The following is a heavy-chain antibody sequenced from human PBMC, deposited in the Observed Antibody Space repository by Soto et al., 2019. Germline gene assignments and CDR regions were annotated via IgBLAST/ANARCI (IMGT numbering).Heavy chain of an antibody. J-gene: IGHJ6*03. Sequence: EVQLVESGGGLVQPGGSLRLSCVASGFTVGSTYMSWVRQAPGRGLEWVSVIYTYGSSYYADSVKGRFTISRDNSKNTLYLQMNSLRAEDTAVYFCASDNVNTRNYFYMEVWGKGTTVTVSS. D-gene: IGHD1-26*01. CDR1: GFTVGSTY. CDR2: IYTYGSS. V-gene: IGHV3-66*01. CDR3: ASDNVNTRNYFYMEV.